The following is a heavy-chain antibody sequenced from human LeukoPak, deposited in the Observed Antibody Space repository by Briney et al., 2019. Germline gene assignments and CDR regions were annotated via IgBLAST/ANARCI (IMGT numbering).Heavy chain of an antibody. Sequence: PSETLSLTCTVSGGSISSYYWSWIRQPPGKGLEWIGYIYYSGSTNYNPSLKSRVTISVDTSKNQFSLKLSSVTAADTAVYYCARGRPGHYYGSGSYLSTAYYYYMDVWGKGTTVTISS. J-gene: IGHJ6*03. CDR3: ARGRPGHYYGSGSYLSTAYYYYMDV. V-gene: IGHV4-59*01. CDR2: IYYSGST. D-gene: IGHD3-10*01. CDR1: GGSISSYY.